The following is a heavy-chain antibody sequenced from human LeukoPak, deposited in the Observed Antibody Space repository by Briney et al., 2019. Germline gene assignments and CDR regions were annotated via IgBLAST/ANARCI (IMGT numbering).Heavy chain of an antibody. Sequence: GGSLRLSCVASGFPFDDYGMLWVRQSPGKGLEWVSSISWNSGIMDYADSVKGRFTISRDNAKNSLYLQMNSLRVEDTAFYYCAKVRFFYDSGSKANWGQGTLVTVSS. CDR1: GFPFDDYG. J-gene: IGHJ4*02. D-gene: IGHD3-22*01. V-gene: IGHV3-9*01. CDR3: AKVRFFYDSGSKAN. CDR2: ISWNSGIM.